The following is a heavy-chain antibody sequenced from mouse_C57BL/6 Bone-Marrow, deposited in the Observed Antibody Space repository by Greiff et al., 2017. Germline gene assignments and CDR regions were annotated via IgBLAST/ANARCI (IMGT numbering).Heavy chain of an antibody. J-gene: IGHJ4*01. CDR3: ASWRQLRLRNYYARDY. D-gene: IGHD3-2*02. V-gene: IGHV1-64*01. CDR1: GYTFTSYW. CDR2: IHPNSGST. Sequence: QVQLQQPGAELVKPGASVKLSCKASGYTFTSYWMHWVRQRPGQGLEWIGMIHPNSGSTNYNEKFKSKATLTVDKSSSTAYMQLSSLTSEDSAVYYCASWRQLRLRNYYARDYWGQGTSVTVSS.